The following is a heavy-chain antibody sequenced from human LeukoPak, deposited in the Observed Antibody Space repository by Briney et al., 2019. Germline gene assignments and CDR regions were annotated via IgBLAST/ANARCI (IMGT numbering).Heavy chain of an antibody. J-gene: IGHJ1*01. CDR2: INHSGSS. Sequence: SETLSLTCAVYGGSFSGYYWSWIRQPPGKGLEWTGEINHSGSSNYNPSLKSRVTISVDTSKNQFSLKLSSVTGADTAVYYCARGEDGDYYFQHWGQGTLVTVSS. CDR3: ARGEDGDYYFQH. V-gene: IGHV4-34*01. CDR1: GGSFSGYY. D-gene: IGHD4-17*01.